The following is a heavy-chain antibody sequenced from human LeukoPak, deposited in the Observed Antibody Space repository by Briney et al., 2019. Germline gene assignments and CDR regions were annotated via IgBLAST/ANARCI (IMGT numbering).Heavy chain of an antibody. V-gene: IGHV4-34*01. CDR1: GGSFSGYY. Sequence: SETLSLTCAVYGGSFSGYYWSWIRQPPGKGLEWIGEINHSGSTNYNPSLKSRVTISVDTSKNQFSLKLSSVTAADTAVYYCARHEAAYTFDYWGQGTLVTVSS. J-gene: IGHJ4*02. CDR3: ARHEAAYTFDY. D-gene: IGHD3-16*01. CDR2: INHSGST.